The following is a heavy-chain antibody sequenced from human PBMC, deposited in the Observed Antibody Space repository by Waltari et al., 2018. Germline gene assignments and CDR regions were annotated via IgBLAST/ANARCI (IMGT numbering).Heavy chain of an antibody. V-gene: IGHV3-66*02. CDR2: IYSGGST. J-gene: IGHJ2*01. CDR3: ARNGAGHWYFDL. Sequence: EVQLVESGGGLVQPGGSLRLSCAASGFTVSSNYMSWVRQAPGKGLGWVAGIYSGGSTYYADSVKGRFTISRDNSKNTLYLQMNSLRAEDTAVYYCARNGAGHWYFDLWGRGTLVTVSS. CDR1: GFTVSSNY. D-gene: IGHD6-19*01.